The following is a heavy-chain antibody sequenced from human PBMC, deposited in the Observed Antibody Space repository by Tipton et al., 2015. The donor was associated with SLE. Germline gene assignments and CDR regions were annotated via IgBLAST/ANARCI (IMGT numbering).Heavy chain of an antibody. CDR1: GGSISSGGYY. CDR3: ARDWGWSSASCYSGWFDP. CDR2: IYYSGST. D-gene: IGHD2-2*01. Sequence: TLSLTCTVSGGSISSGGYYWSWIRQHPGKGLEWIGYIYYSGSTYYNPSLKSRVTISVDTPKNQFSLKLSSVTAADTAVYYCARDWGWSSASCYSGWFDPRGQGTLVTVPS. V-gene: IGHV4-31*03. J-gene: IGHJ5*02.